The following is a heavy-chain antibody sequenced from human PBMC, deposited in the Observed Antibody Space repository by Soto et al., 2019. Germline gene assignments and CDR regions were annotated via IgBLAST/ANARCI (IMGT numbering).Heavy chain of an antibody. J-gene: IGHJ3*02. Sequence: GGSLRLSCAASGLTSGPYGMTWVRQAPGRGLEWVSTISGSGFSTHYAESVQGRFTISRDNAKNSMYLQMNSLRAEDTAVYYCARDQVPGLDAFDIWGQGTMVTVSS. CDR1: GLTSGPYG. CDR2: ISGSGFST. V-gene: IGHV3-23*01. CDR3: ARDQVPGLDAFDI.